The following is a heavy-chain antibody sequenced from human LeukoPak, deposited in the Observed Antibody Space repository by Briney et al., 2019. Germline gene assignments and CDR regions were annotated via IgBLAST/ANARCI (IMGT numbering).Heavy chain of an antibody. V-gene: IGHV3-30*03. CDR3: ARAKIIHSITHMDV. Sequence: PGGSLRLSCAASGFTFSYYGMHWVRQAPGKGLEWVAYISEDRRNEFYGDSVKGRFTISRDNSKKTLYLQMNSLRSDDAAVYYCARAKIIHSITHMDVWGQGTTVTVSS. D-gene: IGHD2/OR15-2a*01. CDR2: ISEDRRNE. CDR1: GFTFSYYG. J-gene: IGHJ6*02.